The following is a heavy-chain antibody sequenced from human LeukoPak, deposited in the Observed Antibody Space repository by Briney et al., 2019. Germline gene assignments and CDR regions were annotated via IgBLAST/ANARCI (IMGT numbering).Heavy chain of an antibody. V-gene: IGHV4-59*01. CDR1: GGSISSYY. J-gene: IGHJ4*02. D-gene: IGHD2-2*01. Sequence: PSETLSLTCTVSGGSISSYYWSWIRQPPGKGLEWIGYIYSSGNTNYNPSLKSRVTISVDTSKNQFSLKLSSVTAADTAVYYCAREFCSSTRCYGALDYWGQGILATVSS. CDR2: IYSSGNT. CDR3: AREFCSSTRCYGALDY.